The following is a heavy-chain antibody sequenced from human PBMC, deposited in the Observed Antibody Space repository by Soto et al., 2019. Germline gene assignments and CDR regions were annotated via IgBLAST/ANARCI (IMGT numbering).Heavy chain of an antibody. J-gene: IGHJ4*02. CDR2: ISDNGRDR. CDR1: GFTFRNNG. CDR3: ARDRSSSWSLDY. D-gene: IGHD6-13*01. Sequence: VQLVESGGDVVQPGRSLRIACGASGFTFRNNGMHWVRQAPGKGLEWVAVISDNGRDRNYADSVKGRFTISRDDSKNTLYLQMNSLRPEDTAVYYCARDRSSSWSLDYWGQGTLVTVSS. V-gene: IGHV3-30*03.